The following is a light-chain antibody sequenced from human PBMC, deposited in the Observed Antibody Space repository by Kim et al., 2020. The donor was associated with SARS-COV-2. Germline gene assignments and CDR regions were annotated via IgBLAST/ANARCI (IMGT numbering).Light chain of an antibody. CDR1: SLRSYY. CDR3: NSRDSSGNFWV. CDR2: GKN. Sequence: SSELTQDPAVSVALGQTVRITCQGDSLRSYYASWYQQKPGQAPVLVIYGKNNRPSWIPDRFSGSSSGNTASLTITGAQAEDEADYYCNSRDSSGNFWVFG. J-gene: IGLJ3*02. V-gene: IGLV3-19*01.